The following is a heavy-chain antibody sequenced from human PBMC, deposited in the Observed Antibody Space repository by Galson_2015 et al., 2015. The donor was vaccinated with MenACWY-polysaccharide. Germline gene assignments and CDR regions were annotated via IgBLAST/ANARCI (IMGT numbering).Heavy chain of an antibody. D-gene: IGHD6-19*01. CDR1: GYTFANYG. Sequence: SVKVSCKASGYTFANYGISWLRQAPGQGLEWMGWISASSGFTNYAQKLQGRVIMTTDTSTSTAYMELSSLRSDDTATYYCAKDRSTGWYVYWGQGTLVTVSS. CDR3: AKDRSTGWYVY. CDR2: ISASSGFT. V-gene: IGHV1-18*01. J-gene: IGHJ4*02.